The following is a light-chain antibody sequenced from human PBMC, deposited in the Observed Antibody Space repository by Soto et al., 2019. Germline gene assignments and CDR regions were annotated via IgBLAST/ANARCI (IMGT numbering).Light chain of an antibody. CDR3: QQRSTWPYT. V-gene: IGKV3-11*01. CDR1: QSVSRY. J-gene: IGKJ2*01. CDR2: DAS. Sequence: EIVLTQSPATLSLSPGERATLSCRASQSVSRYVAWYQQKPGQAPRLLTFDASTRATGIPARFSGSGSGTDFTLTISSLEPEDFAVYYCQQRSTWPYTFGQGTKVDIK.